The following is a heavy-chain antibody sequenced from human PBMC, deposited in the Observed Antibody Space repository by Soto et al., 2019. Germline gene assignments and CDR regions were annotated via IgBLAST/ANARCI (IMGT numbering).Heavy chain of an antibody. CDR1: GDTFSNYV. CDR2: IVPIFRTA. J-gene: IGHJ3*02. Sequence: QVQLVQSGAEVKKPGSSVKVACKVSGDTFSNYVINWVRQAPGQGPEWMGAIVPIFRTANYAQKFQGRVTITADESTITAYMELSGLRSDDTATYYCARETSAPGTFREDASDIWGQGTLVTVSS. CDR3: ARETSAPGTFREDASDI. D-gene: IGHD6-13*01. V-gene: IGHV1-69*12.